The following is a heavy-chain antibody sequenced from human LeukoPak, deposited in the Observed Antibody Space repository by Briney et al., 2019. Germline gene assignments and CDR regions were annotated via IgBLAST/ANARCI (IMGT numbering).Heavy chain of an antibody. CDR1: GGSISTYY. CDR3: ARGTSSSWSWGY. CDR2: VFNSETT. Sequence: PSETLSLTCTVSGGSISTYYWNWIRQPPGEGLEWIGYVFNSETTKYNPSLKSRVTISADTSKNQFSLKLSSVTAADTAMYYCARGTSSSWSWGYWGQGTLVTVSS. J-gene: IGHJ4*02. D-gene: IGHD6-13*01. V-gene: IGHV4-59*01.